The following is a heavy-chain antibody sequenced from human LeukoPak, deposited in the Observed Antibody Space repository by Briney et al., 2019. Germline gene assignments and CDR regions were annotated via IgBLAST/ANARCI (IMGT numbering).Heavy chain of an antibody. CDR2: IDPNSGGT. J-gene: IGHJ4*02. Sequence: ASVKVSCKASGYTFTGYYMHWVRQAPGQGLEWMGRIDPNSGGTNYAQKFQGRVTMTRDTSISTAYMELRSLRSDDTAVYYCARDREVLRFLEWFLTDWGQGTLVTVSS. CDR3: ARDREVLRFLEWFLTD. V-gene: IGHV1-2*06. D-gene: IGHD3-3*01. CDR1: GYTFTGYY.